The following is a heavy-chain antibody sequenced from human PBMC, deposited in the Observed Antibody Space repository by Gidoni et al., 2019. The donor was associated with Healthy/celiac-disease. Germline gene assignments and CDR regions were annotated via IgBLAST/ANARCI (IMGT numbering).Heavy chain of an antibody. CDR1: GFTFSSYA. D-gene: IGHD2-2*01. J-gene: IGHJ1*01. CDR3: AKEPGGYQLPRAEYFQH. Sequence: EVQLLESGGGLVQPGGSLRLSCAASGFTFSSYAMSWVRQAPGKGLEWVSAISGSGGSTYYADSVKGRFTISRDNSKNTLYLQMNSLRAEDTAVYYCAKEPGGYQLPRAEYFQHWGQGTLVTVSS. V-gene: IGHV3-23*01. CDR2: ISGSGGST.